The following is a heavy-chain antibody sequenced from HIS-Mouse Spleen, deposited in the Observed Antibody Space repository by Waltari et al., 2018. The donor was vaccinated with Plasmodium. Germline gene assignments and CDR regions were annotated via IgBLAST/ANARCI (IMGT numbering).Heavy chain of an antibody. CDR1: GGSISSYY. CDR3: AGVGRRIWGAFDI. V-gene: IGHV4-59*01. J-gene: IGHJ3*02. Sequence: QVQLQESGPGLVKPSETLSLPCTVSGGSISSYYWSWIRQPPGKGLEWIGYFYYSGSTNYNPSLKSRVTISVDTAKNQCSLKLSSVTAADTAVYYCAGVGRRIWGAFDIWGQGTMVTVSS. CDR2: FYYSGST. D-gene: IGHD3-16*01.